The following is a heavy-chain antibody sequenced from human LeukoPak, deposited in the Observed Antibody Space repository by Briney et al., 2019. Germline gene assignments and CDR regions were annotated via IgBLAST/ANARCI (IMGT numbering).Heavy chain of an antibody. CDR1: GFTFSSYA. CDR3: ARDIVSTDVRYYYAMDV. Sequence: GGSLRLSCAASGFTFSSYAMSWVRQAPGKGLEWVSAISGSGDSTYSTDSVKGRFTISRDNAKNTLYLQMNSLRAEDTAVYYCARDIVSTDVRYYYAMDVWGQGTTVTVSS. V-gene: IGHV3-23*01. CDR2: ISGSGDST. J-gene: IGHJ6*02. D-gene: IGHD4-11*01.